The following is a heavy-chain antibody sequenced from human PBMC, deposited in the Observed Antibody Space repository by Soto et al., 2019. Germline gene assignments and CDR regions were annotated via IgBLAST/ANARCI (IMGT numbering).Heavy chain of an antibody. V-gene: IGHV3-7*01. CDR1: GFTFSNYW. CDR3: ARGLNNNPGIDF. J-gene: IGHJ2*01. CDR2: INEDGRVK. Sequence: EVQLVESGGGLVQPGESLRLSCAASGFTFSNYWMNWVRQAPGTGLEWVANINEDGRVKDYVDSVKARFTNSRDNAKNSLYLQMHSLRAADTAVYYCARGLNNNPGIDFWGRGTLVTVSS.